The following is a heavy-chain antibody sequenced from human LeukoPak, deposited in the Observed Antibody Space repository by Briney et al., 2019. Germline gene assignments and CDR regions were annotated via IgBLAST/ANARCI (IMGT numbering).Heavy chain of an antibody. D-gene: IGHD3-16*01. J-gene: IGHJ6*03. CDR1: GFTFSSYS. V-gene: IGHV3-48*01. Sequence: GGSLRLSCAASGFTFSSYSMNWVRQAPGKGLEWVSYISSSSSTIYYADSVKGRFTISRDNAKNSLYLQMNSLRGEDTAVYYCARSGGMDYYYYMDVWGKGTTVTVSS. CDR2: ISSSSSTI. CDR3: ARSGGMDYYYYMDV.